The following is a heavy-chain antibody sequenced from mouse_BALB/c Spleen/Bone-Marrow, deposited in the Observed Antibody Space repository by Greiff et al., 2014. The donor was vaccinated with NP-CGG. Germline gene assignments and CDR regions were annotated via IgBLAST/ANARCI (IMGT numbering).Heavy chain of an antibody. CDR3: ARDRAMDY. Sequence: VQLQQSGPGLVKPSQSLSLTCSVTGYSITSGYYWNWIRQFPGNKLEWMGYISYDGSNNYNPSLKNRISITRDTSKNQFFLKLNSVTTEDTAKYYCARDRAMDYWGQGTSVTVSS. CDR1: GYSITSGYY. V-gene: IGHV3-6*02. CDR2: ISYDGSN. J-gene: IGHJ4*01.